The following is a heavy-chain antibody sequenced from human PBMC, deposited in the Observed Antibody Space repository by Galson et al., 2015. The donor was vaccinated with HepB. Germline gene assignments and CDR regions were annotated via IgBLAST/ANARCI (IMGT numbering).Heavy chain of an antibody. V-gene: IGHV4-30-2*01. D-gene: IGHD6-13*01. CDR3: AREVAAAGTFDY. Sequence: LSLTCAVSGGSISSGGYSWSWIRQPPGKGLEWIEYIYHSGSTYYNPSLKSRVTISVDRSKNQFSLKLSSVTAADTAVYYCAREVAAAGTFDYWGQGTLVTVSS. J-gene: IGHJ4*02. CDR1: GGSISSGGYS. CDR2: IYHSGST.